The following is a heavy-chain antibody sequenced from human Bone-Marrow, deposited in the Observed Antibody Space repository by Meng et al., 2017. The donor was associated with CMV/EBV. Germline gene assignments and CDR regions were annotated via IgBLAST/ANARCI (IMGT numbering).Heavy chain of an antibody. D-gene: IGHD1-7*01. CDR1: GGSFSTYT. V-gene: IGHV1-69*04. CDR3: ARDTSEGTRWFYFDY. Sequence: SVKVSCKASGGSFSTYTISWVRQAPGQGPEWMGRFIPMLGIANYAQKFQGRVTITADKSTSTVYMELSGLRSEDTAVYYCARDTSEGTRWFYFDYWGQGTLVTASS. J-gene: IGHJ4*02. CDR2: FIPMLGIA.